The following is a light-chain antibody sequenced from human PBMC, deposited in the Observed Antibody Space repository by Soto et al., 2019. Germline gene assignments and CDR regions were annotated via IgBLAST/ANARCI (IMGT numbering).Light chain of an antibody. CDR2: GTS. V-gene: IGKV3-20*01. J-gene: IGKJ4*01. CDR3: QQYGSSPT. Sequence: EIVLTQSPGTLSLSPGEKATLSCMASQSVSSSYLAWYQQKPGQAPRLLMYGTSSRATGIPNRFSGIGSGTDFTLTISRLEPEDFSVYYCQQYGSSPTFGGGTRVESK. CDR1: QSVSSSY.